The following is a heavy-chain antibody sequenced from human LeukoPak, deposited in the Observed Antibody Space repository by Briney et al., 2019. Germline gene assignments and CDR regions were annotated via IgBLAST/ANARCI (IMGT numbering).Heavy chain of an antibody. CDR1: GGSISSSSYY. J-gene: IGHJ6*04. Sequence: SETLSLTCTVSGGSISSSSYYWGWIRQPPGKGLEWIGSIYYSGSTYYNPSLKSRVTISVDTSKNQFSLRLSSVTAADTAVYYCARDGGNSLDVWGKGTTVTISS. CDR3: ARDGGNSLDV. CDR2: IYYSGST. V-gene: IGHV4-39*07. D-gene: IGHD4-23*01.